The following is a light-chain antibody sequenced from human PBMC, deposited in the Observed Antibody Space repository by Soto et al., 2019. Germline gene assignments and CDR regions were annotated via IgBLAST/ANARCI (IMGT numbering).Light chain of an antibody. V-gene: IGLV1-40*01. J-gene: IGLJ1*01. Sequence: QSVLTQPPSVSGAPGQRVTISCTGSSSNIGAGYDVHWYQQLPGTAPKLLIYGNSNRPSGVPDRFSGSKSGNSGSLAITGLHAEDEADYYCQSSDSSLSGYVFGTGTKLTVL. CDR2: GNS. CDR1: SSNIGAGYD. CDR3: QSSDSSLSGYV.